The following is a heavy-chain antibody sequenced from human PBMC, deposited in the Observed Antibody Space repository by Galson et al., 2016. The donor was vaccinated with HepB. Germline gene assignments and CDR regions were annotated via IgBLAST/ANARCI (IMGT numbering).Heavy chain of an antibody. Sequence: SLRLSCAASGFTLRDYWMNWVRQAPGKGLEWVAIIKHDGKEKHYAASVTGRFTISRDNGDNSLYLQMHSLRVEDTAVYYCARDVPSDSWGAFDIWGQGTMVTVSS. J-gene: IGHJ3*02. D-gene: IGHD3-16*01. V-gene: IGHV3-7*03. CDR3: ARDVPSDSWGAFDI. CDR1: GFTLRDYW. CDR2: IKHDGKEK.